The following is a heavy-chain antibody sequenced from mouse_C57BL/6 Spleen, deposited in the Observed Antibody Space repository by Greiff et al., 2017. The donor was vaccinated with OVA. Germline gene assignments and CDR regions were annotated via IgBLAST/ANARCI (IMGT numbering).Heavy chain of an antibody. CDR1: GYTFTDYE. CDR2: IDPETGGT. Sequence: VQLQQSGAELVRPGASVTLSCKASGYTFTDYEMHWVKQTPVHGLEWIGAIDPETGGTAYNQKFKGKAILTADKSSSTAYMELRSLTSEDSAVYYCTRRYYGSSYHYAMDYWGQGTSVTVSS. J-gene: IGHJ4*01. V-gene: IGHV1-15*01. CDR3: TRRYYGSSYHYAMDY. D-gene: IGHD1-1*01.